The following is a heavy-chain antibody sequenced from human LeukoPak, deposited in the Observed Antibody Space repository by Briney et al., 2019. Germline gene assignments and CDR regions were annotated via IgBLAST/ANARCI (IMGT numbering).Heavy chain of an antibody. CDR1: GGSMSSYY. CDR2: IYYSGTT. CDR3: ASTNGYYDFWSGYYKDYYYYMDV. J-gene: IGHJ6*03. D-gene: IGHD3-3*01. Sequence: SETLSLTCTVSGGSMSSYYWGWIRQPPGKGLEWIGYIYYSGTTNYNPSLKSRVTISVDTSKNQFSLKLSSVTAADTAVYYCASTNGYYDFWSGYYKDYYYYMDVWGKGTTVTVSS. V-gene: IGHV4-59*01.